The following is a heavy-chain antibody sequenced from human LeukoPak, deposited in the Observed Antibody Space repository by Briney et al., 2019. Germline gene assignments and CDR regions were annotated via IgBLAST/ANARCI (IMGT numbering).Heavy chain of an antibody. V-gene: IGHV3-23*01. J-gene: IGHJ4*02. Sequence: PGGSLRLSCAASGFTFSSYAMSWVRQAPGKGLEWVSNISGRGGSTYYADSVKGRFTISRDNSKNTLYLQMNSLRAEDTAVYYCAKSVAGTGDPVDYWGQGTLVIVSA. CDR1: GFTFSSYA. CDR2: ISGRGGST. D-gene: IGHD6-19*01. CDR3: AKSVAGTGDPVDY.